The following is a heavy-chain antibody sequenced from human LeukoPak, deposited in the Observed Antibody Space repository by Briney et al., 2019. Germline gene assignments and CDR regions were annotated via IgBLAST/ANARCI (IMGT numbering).Heavy chain of an antibody. Sequence: ASVTVSCKASGYIFTGYYVHWVRQAPGQGLEWMGWMNPCKWENHYAHKFQGRVTMTRDTSITTAYVELSSLTSDDAAVDYWSGGRYALPSGSDWWGQG. CDR2: MNPCKWEN. V-gene: IGHV1-2*02. CDR1: GYIFTGYY. J-gene: IGHJ4*01. D-gene: IGHD3-22*01. CDR3: SGGRYALPSGSDW.